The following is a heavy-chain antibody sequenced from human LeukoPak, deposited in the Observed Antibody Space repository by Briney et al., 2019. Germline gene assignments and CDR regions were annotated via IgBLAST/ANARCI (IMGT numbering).Heavy chain of an antibody. V-gene: IGHV3-21*01. CDR2: ISSSSSYI. D-gene: IGHD5-18*01. Sequence: GGSLRLSCAASGFTFSSYGMHWVRQAPGKGLEWVSSISSSSSYIYYADSVKGRFTISRDNAKNSLYLQMNSLRAEDTAVYYCARAGVRWGYSYGYYFDYWGQGTLVTVSS. J-gene: IGHJ4*02. CDR1: GFTFSSYG. CDR3: ARAGVRWGYSYGYYFDY.